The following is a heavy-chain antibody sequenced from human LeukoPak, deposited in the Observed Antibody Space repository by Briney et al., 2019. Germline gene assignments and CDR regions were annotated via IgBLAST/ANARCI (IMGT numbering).Heavy chain of an antibody. Sequence: GGSLRLSCAVSGFTSSSYWTSWVRQAPGKGLEWVANIKPDGSEKYYADSVKGRFTISRDNAKNLLYFQMNSLRAEDTAVYYCARRRGYCSSTSCYWDYWGQGTLVTVSS. J-gene: IGHJ4*02. CDR1: GFTSSSYW. CDR2: IKPDGSEK. V-gene: IGHV3-7*01. CDR3: ARRRGYCSSTSCYWDY. D-gene: IGHD2-2*01.